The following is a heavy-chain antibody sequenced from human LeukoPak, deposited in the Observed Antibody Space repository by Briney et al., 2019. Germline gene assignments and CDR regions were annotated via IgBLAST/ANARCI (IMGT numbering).Heavy chain of an antibody. CDR3: ARGGYYDSSGYLS. CDR2: IKQDGSEK. J-gene: IGHJ5*02. V-gene: IGHV3-7*01. Sequence: GGSLRLSCAASGFTFSSYWMSWVRQAPGKGLEWVANIKQDGSEKYYVDSVKGRFTISRDNSKNTLYLQMDSLRAEDTAVYYCARGGYYDSSGYLSWGQGTLVTVSS. CDR1: GFTFSSYW. D-gene: IGHD3-22*01.